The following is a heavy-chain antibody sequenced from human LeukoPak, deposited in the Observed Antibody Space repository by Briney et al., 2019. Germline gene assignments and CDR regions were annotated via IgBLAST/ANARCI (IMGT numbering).Heavy chain of an antibody. CDR3: ARTGSDCSSTSCYAGSTVGYY. D-gene: IGHD2-2*01. Sequence: ASVKVSCKASGYTFTSYDINWVRQATGQGLEWMGWMNPNSGNTGYAQKFQGRVTMTRNTSISTAYMELSSLRSEDTAVYYCARTGSDCSSTSCYAGSTVGYYWGQGTLVTVSS. V-gene: IGHV1-8*01. CDR2: MNPNSGNT. CDR1: GYTFTSYD. J-gene: IGHJ4*02.